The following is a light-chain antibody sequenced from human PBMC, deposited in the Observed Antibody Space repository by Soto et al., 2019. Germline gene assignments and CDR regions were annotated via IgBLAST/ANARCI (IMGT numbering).Light chain of an antibody. V-gene: IGLV2-14*01. Sequence: QSALTQPASVSGSPGQSITISCTGTSSDVGGYHYVSWYQQHPGKAPKLMIYEVSNRPSGVSNRFSGSKSGNTASLTISGLQAEDEADYYCSSYTSFTRSTVVVFGGGTKVTVL. CDR2: EVS. CDR1: SSDVGGYHY. CDR3: SSYTSFTRSTVVV. J-gene: IGLJ2*01.